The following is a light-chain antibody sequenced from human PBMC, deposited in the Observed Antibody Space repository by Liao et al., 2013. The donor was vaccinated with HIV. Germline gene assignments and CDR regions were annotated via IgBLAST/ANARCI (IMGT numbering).Light chain of an antibody. V-gene: IGLV3-21*01. CDR1: NIGSKS. J-gene: IGLJ2*01. Sequence: SYELTQPPSVSVAPGKTARITCGGNNIGSKSVHWYQQKPGQAPVLVIYYDNDRPSGIPERFSGSSSGNTATLTISGTQAMDEADYYCQAWDSSTVVFGGGTKLTVL. CDR2: YDN. CDR3: QAWDSSTVV.